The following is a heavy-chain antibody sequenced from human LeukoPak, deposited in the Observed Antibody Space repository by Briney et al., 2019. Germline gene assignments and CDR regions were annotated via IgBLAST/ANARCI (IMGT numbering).Heavy chain of an antibody. CDR1: GFTFSSYW. Sequence: GGSLRLSCAASGFTFSSYWMSWVRQAPGKGLEWVANIKQDGSEKYYVDSVKGRFTISRDNAKNSLYLQMNSLRAEDTAVYYCAREGYSGYDGFDYWGQGTLVTVSS. CDR3: AREGYSGYDGFDY. D-gene: IGHD5-12*01. V-gene: IGHV3-7*01. CDR2: IKQDGSEK. J-gene: IGHJ4*02.